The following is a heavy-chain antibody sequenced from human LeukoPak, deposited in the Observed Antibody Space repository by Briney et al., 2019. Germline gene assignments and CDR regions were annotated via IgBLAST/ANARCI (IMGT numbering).Heavy chain of an antibody. J-gene: IGHJ4*02. CDR3: ARDGGYSGYDADC. CDR2: ISDSSAM. Sequence: GGSLRLSCAASGFTFSTYSMKWVRQAPGKGLEWVSYISDSSAMYYADSVRGRFAISRENDKNSLFLQMNSLRAEDTAVYYCARDGGYSGYDADCWGQGTLVTVSS. CDR1: GFTFSTYS. D-gene: IGHD5-12*01. V-gene: IGHV3-48*01.